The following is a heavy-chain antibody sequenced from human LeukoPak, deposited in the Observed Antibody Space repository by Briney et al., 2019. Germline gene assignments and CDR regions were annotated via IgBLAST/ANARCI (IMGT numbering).Heavy chain of an antibody. V-gene: IGHV3-66*01. CDR1: GFTVSSSY. J-gene: IGHJ4*02. D-gene: IGHD4-11*01. Sequence: PGGSLRLSCAASGFTVSSSYMTWVRQAPGKGLEWVSVIYSGGGTSYADSVKGRFTISRDNSKNTLYLQMNSLRAEDTAVYYCARGLVGVTTVPMDWGQGTLVTVSS. CDR3: ARGLVGVTTVPMD. CDR2: IYSGGGT.